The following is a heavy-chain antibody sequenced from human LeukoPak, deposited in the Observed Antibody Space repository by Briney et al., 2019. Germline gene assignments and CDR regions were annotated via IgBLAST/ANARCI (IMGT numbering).Heavy chain of an antibody. J-gene: IGHJ4*02. CDR2: ISYDGSNK. CDR1: GFTFSSYG. D-gene: IGHD5-24*01. CDR3: AKGAHVEMATIKSSFDY. V-gene: IGHV3-30*18. Sequence: GGSLRLSCAASGFTFSSYGMHWVRQAPGKGLEWVAVISYDGSNKYYADSVKGRFTISRDNSKNTLYLQMNGLRAEDTAVYYCAKGAHVEMATIKSSFDYWGQGTLVTVSS.